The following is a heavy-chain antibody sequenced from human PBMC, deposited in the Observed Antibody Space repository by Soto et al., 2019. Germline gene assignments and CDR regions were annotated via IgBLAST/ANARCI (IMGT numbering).Heavy chain of an antibody. V-gene: IGHV3-74*01. CDR1: GFTFSSYW. CDR2: INSDGSST. J-gene: IGHJ4*02. Sequence: GGSLRLSCAASGFTFSSYWMHWVRQAPGKGLVWVSRINSDGSSTSYADSVKGRFTISRDNAKNTLYLQMNSLRAEDTAVYYCARVSGPVLRYFDWNKGFDYWGQGTLVTVSS. CDR3: ARVSGPVLRYFDWNKGFDY. D-gene: IGHD3-9*01.